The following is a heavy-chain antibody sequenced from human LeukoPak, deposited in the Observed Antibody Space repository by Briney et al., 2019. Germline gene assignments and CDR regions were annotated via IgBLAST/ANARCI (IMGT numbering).Heavy chain of an antibody. D-gene: IGHD2-21*01. CDR1: GFTFSSYE. CDR2: IGVGGTSI. V-gene: IGHV3-48*03. CDR3: ARETADCGGDCFDY. J-gene: IGHJ4*02. Sequence: GGSLRLSCATSGFTFSSYEFNWVRQAPGKGLEWVSYIGVGGTSIYYADSVRGRFTTSRDNAENSPYLEMNSLRAEDTAVYYCARETADCGGDCFDYWGQGTLVTVFS.